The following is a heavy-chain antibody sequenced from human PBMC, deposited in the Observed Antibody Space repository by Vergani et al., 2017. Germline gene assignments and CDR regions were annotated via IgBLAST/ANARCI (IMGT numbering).Heavy chain of an antibody. D-gene: IGHD3-9*01. Sequence: QVQLVQSGAEVKKPGSSVKVSCKASGGTFSSYAISWVRQAPGQGLEWMGRIIPILGIANYAQKFQGRVTITADKSTSTAYMELSSLRSEDTAVYYCARLRLGLTGPSQAPAMDVWGQGTTVTVSS. V-gene: IGHV1-69*04. CDR2: IIPILGIA. CDR1: GGTFSSYA. J-gene: IGHJ6*02. CDR3: ARLRLGLTGPSQAPAMDV.